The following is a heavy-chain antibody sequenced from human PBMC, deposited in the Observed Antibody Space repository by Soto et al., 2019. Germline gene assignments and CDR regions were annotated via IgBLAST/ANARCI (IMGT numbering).Heavy chain of an antibody. CDR3: ARRAAYYYDSSGYNHDFDY. D-gene: IGHD3-22*01. V-gene: IGHV1-69*06. Sequence: SVKVSCRASGGTFSSYAISWVRQAPGQGLEWMGGIIPIFGTANYAQKFQGRVTITADKSTSTAYMELSSLRSEDTAVYYCARRAAYYYDSSGYNHDFDYWGQGTLVTVSS. J-gene: IGHJ4*02. CDR2: IIPIFGTA. CDR1: GGTFSSYA.